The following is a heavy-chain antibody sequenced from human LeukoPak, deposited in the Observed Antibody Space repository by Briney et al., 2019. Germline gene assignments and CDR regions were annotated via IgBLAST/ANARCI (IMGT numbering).Heavy chain of an antibody. Sequence: GGSLRLSCAASGFTFIVYGIHWVRQAPGKGLEWVAIIWSDATNAYYADSVKGRFTISRDNSKNTVSLQRNSLRAEDTYVYYCARDYSWVLDSWGQGTLVTVSS. CDR2: IWSDATNA. J-gene: IGHJ4*02. CDR3: ARDYSWVLDS. D-gene: IGHD2-21*01. CDR1: GFTFIVYG. V-gene: IGHV3-33*01.